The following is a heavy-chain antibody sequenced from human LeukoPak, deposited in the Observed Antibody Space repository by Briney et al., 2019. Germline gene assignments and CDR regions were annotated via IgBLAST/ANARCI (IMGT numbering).Heavy chain of an antibody. V-gene: IGHV1-46*01. D-gene: IGHD1-14*01. J-gene: IGHJ4*02. CDR3: AREVMDNLRFDY. CDR1: GYTFTSYY. Sequence: ASVKVSCKASGYTFTSYYMHWVRQAPGQGLEWLGIINPSGGDTSYAQKFQGRLTMTRDTSTNTVYMELTSLRSEDTAVYYCAREVMDNLRFDYWGQGTLVTVSS. CDR2: INPSGGDT.